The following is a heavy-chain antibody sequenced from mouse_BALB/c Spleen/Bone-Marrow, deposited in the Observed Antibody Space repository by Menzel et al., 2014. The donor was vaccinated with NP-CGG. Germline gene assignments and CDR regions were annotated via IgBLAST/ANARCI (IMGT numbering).Heavy chain of an antibody. V-gene: IGHV1-59*01. Sequence: QVQLQQPGAELVKPGASVKMSCKASGYTFTSYLMHWVKQRPGQGLEWIGVIDPSDSYTSYNQKFKGKATLTVDTSSSTAYMQLSSLTSEDSAVYYCARGGDDFSLDYWGQRTSVTVSS. CDR1: GYTFTSYL. J-gene: IGHJ4*01. CDR3: ARGGDDFSLDY. D-gene: IGHD2-4*01. CDR2: IDPSDSYT.